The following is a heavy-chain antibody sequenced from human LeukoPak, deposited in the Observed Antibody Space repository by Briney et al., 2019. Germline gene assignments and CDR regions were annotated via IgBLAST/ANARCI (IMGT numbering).Heavy chain of an antibody. CDR3: ARDSLLYYYDSSGYISHAFDI. V-gene: IGHV4-59*01. Sequence: PSESLSLTCTVSVGSISSYYWSWIRQPPGKGLEWIGYIYYIGSINYNPSLKSRVTISVDTSKNQFSLKLSSVTAADTAVYYCARDSLLYYYDSSGYISHAFDIWGQGTMVTVSS. J-gene: IGHJ3*02. D-gene: IGHD3-22*01. CDR1: VGSISSYY. CDR2: IYYIGSI.